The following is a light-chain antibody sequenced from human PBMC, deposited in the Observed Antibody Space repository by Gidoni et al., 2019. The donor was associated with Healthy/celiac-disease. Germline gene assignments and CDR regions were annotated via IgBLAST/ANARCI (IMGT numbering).Light chain of an antibody. Sequence: EIVMTQSPATLSVSPGERATLSCRSSQSVSSNLAWYQQKPGQAPRLLIYGAPTRATGIPARFSGSGSGTEFTLTISSLQSEDFAVYYCQQYNNWPPWTFXQXTKVEIK. CDR1: QSVSSN. CDR2: GAP. J-gene: IGKJ1*01. CDR3: QQYNNWPPWT. V-gene: IGKV3-15*01.